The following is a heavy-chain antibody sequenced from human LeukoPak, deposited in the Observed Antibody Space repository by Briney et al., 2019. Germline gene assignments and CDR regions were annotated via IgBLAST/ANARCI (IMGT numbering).Heavy chain of an antibody. J-gene: IGHJ4*02. CDR3: AGGDSSGWFYFDY. D-gene: IGHD6-19*01. CDR1: GGSISSYY. Sequence: SETLSLTCTVSGGSISSYYWNWIRQPPGKGLEWIGYIYYSGSTSYNPSLKSRVTISEDTTKKQFSLKLNSLTAADTAVYYCAGGDSSGWFYFDYWGLGTLVAVSS. V-gene: IGHV4-59*01. CDR2: IYYSGST.